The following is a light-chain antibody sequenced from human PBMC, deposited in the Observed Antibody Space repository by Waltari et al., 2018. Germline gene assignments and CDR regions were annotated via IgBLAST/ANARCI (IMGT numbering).Light chain of an antibody. V-gene: IGKV3-11*01. CDR1: QSIDNS. Sequence: EIVLRQSPATLSLSPGERANLSGRASQSIDNSLAWYQHKPGQAPRLLIYDASNRATGIPVRFSGSGSGTDFTLTISSLEPEDFAVYYCQQRSDWPTWTFGQGTKVEIK. CDR3: QQRSDWPTWT. CDR2: DAS. J-gene: IGKJ1*01.